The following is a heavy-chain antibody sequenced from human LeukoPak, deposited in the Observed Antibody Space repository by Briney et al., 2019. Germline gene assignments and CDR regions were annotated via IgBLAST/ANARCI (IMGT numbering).Heavy chain of an antibody. J-gene: IGHJ4*02. CDR3: ARTSVAARRADFDY. D-gene: IGHD6-6*01. Sequence: ASVKVSCKTSGYTFTDYYIHWMRQAPGQGLEWMGWINSNSGGTSYAQKFQGRVTLTRDTPTRTAFMELNRLTSDDTAVYYCARTSVAARRADFDYWGQGTVVTVSS. CDR2: INSNSGGT. CDR1: GYTFTDYY. V-gene: IGHV1-2*02.